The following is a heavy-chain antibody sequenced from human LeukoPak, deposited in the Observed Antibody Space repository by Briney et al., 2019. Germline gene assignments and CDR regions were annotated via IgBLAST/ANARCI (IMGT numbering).Heavy chain of an antibody. CDR2: INSDGSST. D-gene: IGHD5-12*01. CDR1: GFTFSSYW. CDR3: AKLPVATNDYY. V-gene: IGHV3-74*01. J-gene: IGHJ4*02. Sequence: GGSLRLSCAASGFTFSSYWMHWVRQAPGKGLVWVSRINSDGSSTSYADSVKGRFTISRDNAKNTLYLQMNSLRAEDTAVYYCAKLPVATNDYYWGQGTLVTVSS.